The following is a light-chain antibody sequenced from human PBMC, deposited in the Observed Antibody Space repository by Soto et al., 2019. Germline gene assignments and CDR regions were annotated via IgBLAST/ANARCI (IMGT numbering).Light chain of an antibody. Sequence: EIVMTQSPATLSVSPGEIATLSCRANQSVSSNLAWYQQKPGQAPRLLIYVASNRATGIQDRLSGSGSGTEFTLTIRRLEPEDFAVYYCKQYGSSGTCGQGTQVDIK. CDR2: VAS. V-gene: IGKV3-20*01. CDR3: KQYGSSGT. J-gene: IGKJ1*01. CDR1: QSVSSN.